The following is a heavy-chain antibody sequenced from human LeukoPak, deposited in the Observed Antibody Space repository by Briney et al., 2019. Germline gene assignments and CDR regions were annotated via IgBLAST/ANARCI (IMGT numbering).Heavy chain of an antibody. D-gene: IGHD2-2*01. J-gene: IGHJ4*02. CDR1: GFSFSDYV. Sequence: GGSLRLSCAASGFSFSDYVMHWVRQAPGKGLEWVAFIRNDGSNKYYADSVKGRFTISRDNSRNTLFLQMNSLRPEDTAVYYCAKDQPRAYFDYWGQGTLVTVSS. CDR2: IRNDGSNK. V-gene: IGHV3-30*02. CDR3: AKDQPRAYFDY.